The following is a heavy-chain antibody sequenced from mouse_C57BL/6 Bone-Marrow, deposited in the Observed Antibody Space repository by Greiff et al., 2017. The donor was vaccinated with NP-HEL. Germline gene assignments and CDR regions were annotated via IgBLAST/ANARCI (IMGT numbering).Heavy chain of an antibody. CDR2: IYPRDGST. Sequence: QVQLQQSDAELVKPGASVKISCKVSGYTFTDHTIHWMKQRPEQGLEWIGYIYPRDGSTKYNEKFKGKATLTADKSSSTAYMQLNSLTSEDSAVYFCATRVLYYYGSSSFDYWGQGTTLTVSS. V-gene: IGHV1-78*01. D-gene: IGHD1-1*01. CDR3: ATRVLYYYGSSSFDY. CDR1: GYTFTDHT. J-gene: IGHJ2*01.